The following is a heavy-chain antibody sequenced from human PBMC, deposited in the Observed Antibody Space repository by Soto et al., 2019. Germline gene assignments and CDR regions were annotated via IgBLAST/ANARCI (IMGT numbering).Heavy chain of an antibody. CDR1: GGTFSSYA. V-gene: IGHV1-69*01. CDR2: IIPIFGTA. J-gene: IGHJ1*01. CDR3: ASPSEYGDYASAEYFQH. Sequence: QVQLVQSGAEVKKPGSSVKVSCKASGGTFSSYAISWVRQAPGQGREWMGGIIPIFGTANYAQKFQGRVTITADESTSIAFMELSSLRSEDTAVYYCASPSEYGDYASAEYFQHWGQGTLVPVSS. D-gene: IGHD4-17*01.